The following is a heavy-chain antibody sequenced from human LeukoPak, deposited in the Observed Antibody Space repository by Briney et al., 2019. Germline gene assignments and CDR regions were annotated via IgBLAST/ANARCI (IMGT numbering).Heavy chain of an antibody. D-gene: IGHD3-10*01. V-gene: IGHV3-53*01. J-gene: IGHJ4*02. CDR2: IYSGGST. CDR1: GFTFSDYY. Sequence: GGSLRLSCAASGFTFSDYYMSWVRQAPGKGLEWVSVIYSGGSTYYADSVKGRFTISRDNSKNTLYLQMNSLRAEDTAVYYCARVDGSGSCDYWGQGTLVTVSS. CDR3: ARVDGSGSCDY.